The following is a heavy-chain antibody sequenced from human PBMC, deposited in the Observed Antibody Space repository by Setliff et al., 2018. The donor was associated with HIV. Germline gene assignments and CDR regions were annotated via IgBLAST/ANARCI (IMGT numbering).Heavy chain of an antibody. V-gene: IGHV4-4*02. CDR2: INQSGNS. CDR1: GGSISSDKW. D-gene: IGHD3-10*01. J-gene: IGHJ4*02. CDR3: VRRPMIRGKPFDL. Sequence: SETLSLTCAVSGGSISSDKWWTWVRQFPGRGLEWITEINQSGNSNHNPSLKSRVTVSVDLSKNQFSLTLNSVTAADTAVYYCVRRPMIRGKPFDLWGQGTQVTVSS.